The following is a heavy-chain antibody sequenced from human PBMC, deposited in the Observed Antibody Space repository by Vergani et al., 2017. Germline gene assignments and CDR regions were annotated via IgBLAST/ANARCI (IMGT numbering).Heavy chain of an antibody. Sequence: EVQLVESGGGLVQPGGSLRLSCAASGFTFSSYCMSWVRQAPGKGLEWVANIKQDGSEKYYVDSVKGRFTISRDNAKNSLYLQMNSLRAEDTAVYYCARDSLAVAGTVYWGQGTLVTVSS. J-gene: IGHJ4*02. CDR1: GFTFSSYC. V-gene: IGHV3-7*01. D-gene: IGHD6-19*01. CDR3: ARDSLAVAGTVY. CDR2: IKQDGSEK.